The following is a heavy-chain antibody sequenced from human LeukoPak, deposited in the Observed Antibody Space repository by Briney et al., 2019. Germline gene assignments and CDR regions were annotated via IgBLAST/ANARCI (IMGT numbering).Heavy chain of an antibody. CDR2: ISGSGGST. Sequence: GGSLRLSCAASGFTFSSYAMSWVRQAPGKGLEWVSAISGSGGSTDYADSVKGRFTISRDNSKNTLYLQMNSLRAEDTAVYYCAKEVTRGYYYDSSGLDYWGQGTLVTVSS. CDR3: AKEVTRGYYYDSSGLDY. CDR1: GFTFSSYA. V-gene: IGHV3-23*01. D-gene: IGHD3-22*01. J-gene: IGHJ4*02.